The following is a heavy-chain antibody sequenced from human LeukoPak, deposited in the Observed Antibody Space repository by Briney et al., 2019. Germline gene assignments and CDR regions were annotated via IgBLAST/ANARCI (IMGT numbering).Heavy chain of an antibody. CDR2: IYYSGST. D-gene: IGHD3-22*01. J-gene: IGHJ4*02. Sequence: SETLSLTCTVSGGSISGHYWSWIRQPPGKGLEWIGYIYYSGSTNYNPSLKSRVTISVDTSKNQFSLNLSSVTAADTAVYYCARYYYVSSGYYILDYWGQGTLVTVSS. CDR1: GGSISGHY. CDR3: ARYYYVSSGYYILDY. V-gene: IGHV4-59*11.